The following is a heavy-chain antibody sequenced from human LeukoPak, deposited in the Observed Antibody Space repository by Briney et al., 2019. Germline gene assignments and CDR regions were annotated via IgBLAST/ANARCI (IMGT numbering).Heavy chain of an antibody. CDR2: IWPGDSNT. V-gene: IGHV5-51*01. D-gene: IGHD4-11*01. CDR3: ARHVTTVTTSWLDP. J-gene: IGHJ5*02. Sequence: GESLKISCKGSGYSFTSYWIGWVRQMPGKGLEWMGIIWPGDSNTRYSPSFQGQVTISADRSISTAYLQWNSLKASDTAMYYCARHVTTVTTSWLDPWGQGTLVTVSS. CDR1: GYSFTSYW.